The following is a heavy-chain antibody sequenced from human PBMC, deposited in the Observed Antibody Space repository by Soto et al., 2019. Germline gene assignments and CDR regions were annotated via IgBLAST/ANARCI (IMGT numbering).Heavy chain of an antibody. J-gene: IGHJ4*02. CDR2: IIPIFGTA. V-gene: IGHV1-69*13. CDR1: GGTFSSYA. CDR3: AREADGSGSYYTTGFDY. Sequence: GASVKVSCKASGGTFSSYAISWVRQAPGQGLEWMGGIIPIFGTANYAQKFQGRVTITADESTSTACMELSSLRSEGTAVYYCAREADGSGSYYTTGFDYWGQGTLVTVSS. D-gene: IGHD3-10*01.